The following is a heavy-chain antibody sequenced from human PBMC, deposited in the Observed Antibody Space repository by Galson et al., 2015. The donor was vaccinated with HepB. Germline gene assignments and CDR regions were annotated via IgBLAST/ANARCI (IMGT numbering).Heavy chain of an antibody. D-gene: IGHD3-22*01. V-gene: IGHV3-9*01. CDR2: ISWNSGSI. Sequence: SLRLSCAASGFTFDDYAMHWVRQAPGKGLEWVSGISWNSGSIGYADSVKGRFTISRDNAKNSLYLQMNSLRAEDTALYCCAKDMAAHYYDSSGYFDYWGQGTLVTVSS. CDR3: AKDMAAHYYDSSGYFDY. J-gene: IGHJ4*02. CDR1: GFTFDDYA.